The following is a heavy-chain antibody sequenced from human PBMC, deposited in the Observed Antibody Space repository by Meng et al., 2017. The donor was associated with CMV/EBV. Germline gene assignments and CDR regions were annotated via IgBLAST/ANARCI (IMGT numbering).Heavy chain of an antibody. Sequence: SCAASGFTLTSAWMTWVRQAPGKGLEWVGRIRSKSDGGATEYAAPVEGRFTISRDDSITTLYLQMNSLNTEDTAVYYCTTYSGSAFEFWGQGTLVTVSS. CDR2: IRSKSDGGAT. D-gene: IGHD1-26*01. CDR1: GFTLTSAW. V-gene: IGHV3-15*01. J-gene: IGHJ4*02. CDR3: TTYSGSAFEF.